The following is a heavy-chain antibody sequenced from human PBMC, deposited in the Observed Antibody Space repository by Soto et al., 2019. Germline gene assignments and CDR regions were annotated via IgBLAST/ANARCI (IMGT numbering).Heavy chain of an antibody. CDR3: ARELGTSYCNGGSCYRYYYMDV. CDR2: ISSSGSTI. V-gene: IGHV3-11*01. CDR1: GFTFSDYY. D-gene: IGHD2-15*01. Sequence: QVQLVESGGGLVKPGGSLRLSCAASGFTFSDYYMSWIRQAPGKGLEWVSYISSSGSTIYYADSVKGRFTISRDNAKNSLYLQMNSLRAEDTAAYYCARELGTSYCNGGSCYRYYYMDVWGKGTTVTVSS. J-gene: IGHJ6*03.